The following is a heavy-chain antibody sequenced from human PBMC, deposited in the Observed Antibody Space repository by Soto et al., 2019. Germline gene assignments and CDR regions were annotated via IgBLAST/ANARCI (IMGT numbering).Heavy chain of an antibody. CDR2: IKQDGSEK. Sequence: EVQLVESGGGLVQPGGSLRLSCAASGFTFSSYWMSWVRQAPGKGLEWVANIKQDGSEKYYVDSVKGRFTISRDNAKNSLYLQMNSLGAEDTAVYYCARGVGGYSYGGGAQDWGQGTLVTVSS. D-gene: IGHD5-18*01. CDR3: ARGVGGYSYGGGAQD. CDR1: GFTFSSYW. V-gene: IGHV3-7*01. J-gene: IGHJ4*02.